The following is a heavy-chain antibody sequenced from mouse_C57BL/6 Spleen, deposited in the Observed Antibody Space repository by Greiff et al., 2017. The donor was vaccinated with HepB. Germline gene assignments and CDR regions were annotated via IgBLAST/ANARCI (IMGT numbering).Heavy chain of an antibody. CDR1: GYTFTDYE. V-gene: IGHV1-15*01. CDR2: IDPETGGT. Sequence: VQVVESGAELVRPGASVTLSCKASGYTFTDYEMHWVKQTPVHGLEWIGAIDPETGGTAYNQKFKGKAILTADKSSSTAYMELRSLTSEDSAVYYCTRDVHYYGSSYGYFDVWGTGTTVTVSS. CDR3: TRDVHYYGSSYGYFDV. J-gene: IGHJ1*03. D-gene: IGHD1-1*01.